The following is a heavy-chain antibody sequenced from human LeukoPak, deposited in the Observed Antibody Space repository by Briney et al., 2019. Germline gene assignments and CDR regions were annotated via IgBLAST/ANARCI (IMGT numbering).Heavy chain of an antibody. Sequence: PSETLSLTCSVSGGFISISTHYWGWIRQTPGKGLEWIGSVFYSGTTYFNPSLNSRLTISVDTSKDQFSLKLRSVTAADTAVYYCARSVRRGFNFDSWGQGTLVIVSS. D-gene: IGHD5-12*01. CDR3: ARSVRRGFNFDS. CDR1: GGFISISTHY. J-gene: IGHJ4*02. V-gene: IGHV4-39*01. CDR2: VFYSGTT.